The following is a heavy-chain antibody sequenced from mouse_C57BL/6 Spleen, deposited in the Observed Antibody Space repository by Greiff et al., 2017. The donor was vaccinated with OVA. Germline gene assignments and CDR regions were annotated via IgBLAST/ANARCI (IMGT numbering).Heavy chain of an antibody. CDR2: VYPSDSET. CDR3: AREGYGSSGFAY. CDR1: GYTFTSYW. Sequence: VQLQQPGAELVRPGSSVKLSCKASGYTFTSYWMDWVKQRPGQGLEWIGNVYPSDSETPYNQKFKDKATLTVDKSSSTAYMQLSSLTSEDSAVYYCAREGYGSSGFAYWGQGTLVTVSA. D-gene: IGHD1-1*01. V-gene: IGHV1-61*01. J-gene: IGHJ3*01.